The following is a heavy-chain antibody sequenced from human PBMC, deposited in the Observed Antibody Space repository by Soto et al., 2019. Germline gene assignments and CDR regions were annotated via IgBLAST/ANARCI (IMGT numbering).Heavy chain of an antibody. V-gene: IGHV4-31*03. CDR1: GGSISSGGYY. Sequence: SETLSLTCTVSGGSISSGGYYWSWIRQHPGKGLEWIGYIYYSGSTYYNPSLKSRVTISVDTSKNQFSLKLSSVTAADTAVYYCAREVVTMVRGANHYYGMVVWGQGTTVTVSS. CDR3: AREVVTMVRGANHYYGMVV. J-gene: IGHJ6*02. CDR2: IYYSGST. D-gene: IGHD3-10*01.